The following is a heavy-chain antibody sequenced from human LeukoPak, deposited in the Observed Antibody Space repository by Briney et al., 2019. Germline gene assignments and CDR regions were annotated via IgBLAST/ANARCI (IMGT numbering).Heavy chain of an antibody. Sequence: GASVKVSCKASGYTLTDYYMHWVRQAPGQGLEWMGRINPSSGDANYAHKFQGRVTMTRDTSIGTAYMELRRLRSDDSAIYYCARGSGLGHHFEYWGQGTLVTVSS. CDR1: GYTLTDYY. D-gene: IGHD3-10*01. CDR3: ARGSGLGHHFEY. CDR2: INPSSGDA. V-gene: IGHV1-2*06. J-gene: IGHJ4*02.